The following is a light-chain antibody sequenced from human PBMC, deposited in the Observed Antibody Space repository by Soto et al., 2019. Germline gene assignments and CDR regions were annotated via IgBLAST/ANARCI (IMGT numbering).Light chain of an antibody. CDR2: GAS. J-gene: IGKJ2*01. CDR1: QSIESSY. V-gene: IGKV3-20*01. CDR3: QQYGSSPPYT. Sequence: EIVLTQSPGTLSLSPGERATLSCRASQSIESSYLSWYQLKPGQAPMLLIYGASSRATGIPDRFSGSGSGTDFTLTISRLEPEDFSVYYCQQYGSSPPYTFGQGTKLEIK.